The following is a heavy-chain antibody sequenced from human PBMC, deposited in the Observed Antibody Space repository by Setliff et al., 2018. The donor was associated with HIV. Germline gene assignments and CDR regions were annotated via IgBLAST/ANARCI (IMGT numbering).Heavy chain of an antibody. V-gene: IGHV3-21*01. CDR2: ISSSSSYI. CDR1: GFTFSSYS. D-gene: IGHD2-8*01. CDR3: AALSLRTNAVYGVISTRFDP. Sequence: GGSLRLSCAASGFTFSSYSMNWVRQAPGKGLEWVSSISSSSSYIYYADSVKGRCTISGDNAKNSLYLQMNSLRAEDTAVYYCAALSLRTNAVYGVISTRFDPWGQGTLVTVSS. J-gene: IGHJ5*02.